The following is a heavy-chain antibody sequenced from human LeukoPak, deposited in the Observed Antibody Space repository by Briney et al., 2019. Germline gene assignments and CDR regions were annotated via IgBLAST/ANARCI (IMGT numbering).Heavy chain of an antibody. CDR2: IKQDGSEK. CDR3: ARDGYNYVNGFDY. D-gene: IGHD5-18*01. Sequence: TGGSLRLSSAASGFTFSSYWMTWVRQAPGKGLEWVANIKQDGSEKYYVDSVKGRFTISRDNANKSLYLQMNSLRAEDTAVYYCARDGYNYVNGFDYWGQGTLVTVSS. J-gene: IGHJ4*02. V-gene: IGHV3-7*01. CDR1: GFTFSSYW.